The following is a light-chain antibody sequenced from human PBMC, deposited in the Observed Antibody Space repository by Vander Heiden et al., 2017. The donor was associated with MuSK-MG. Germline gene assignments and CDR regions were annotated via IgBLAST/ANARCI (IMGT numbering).Light chain of an antibody. CDR1: SSDLGGYNY. J-gene: IGLJ2*01. CDR2: DVT. V-gene: IGLV2-14*03. CDR3: SSYTSSSTRV. Sequence: QSALTPPASVSGSPGPSITISCTGTSSDLGGYNYVSWYQQHPGKAPKLMIYDVTNRPSGVSNRFSGSKSGNTASLTISGLQAEDEADYYCSSYTSSSTRVFGGGTKLTVL.